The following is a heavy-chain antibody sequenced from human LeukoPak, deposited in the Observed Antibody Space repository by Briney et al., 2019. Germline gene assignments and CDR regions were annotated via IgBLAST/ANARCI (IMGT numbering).Heavy chain of an antibody. CDR3: ARGGHVRVYDNSYYGHY. CDR1: GYTFTSYY. D-gene: IGHD3-22*01. J-gene: IGHJ4*02. V-gene: IGHV1-46*01. Sequence: ASVKVSCKASGYTFTSYYMYWVRQAHGQGLEWMGIINPSGDRTSYAQKFQGRVTMTRDMSTSTVYMGLSSLRSEDTAVYYCARGGHVRVYDNSYYGHYWGQGTLVTVSS. CDR2: INPSGDRT.